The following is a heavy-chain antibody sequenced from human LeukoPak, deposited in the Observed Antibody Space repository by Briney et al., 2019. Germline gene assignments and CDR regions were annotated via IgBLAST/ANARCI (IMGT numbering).Heavy chain of an antibody. D-gene: IGHD3-3*01. J-gene: IGHJ4*02. CDR1: GYTFTSHY. CDR2: INPSGGST. V-gene: IGHV1-46*01. Sequence: ASVTMSCKASGYTFTSHYMFWVRQAPGQGLEWMGIINPSGGSTTYAQNFQGRISMTSDTSTSTVYMELSSLRSEDTAVYYCARIIPVATFDYWGQGTLVTVSS. CDR3: ARIIPVATFDY.